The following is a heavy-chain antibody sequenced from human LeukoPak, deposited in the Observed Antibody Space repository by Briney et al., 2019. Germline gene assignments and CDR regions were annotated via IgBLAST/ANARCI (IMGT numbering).Heavy chain of an antibody. Sequence: HPSETLSLICAVYGGSFSNYYWGWIRQSPVKGLEWIGEINDSERIIYNPSLKSRVTISVDMSKNQFSLRLNSVTAADTAIYYCVRRWNYGIYYHIDVWGKGTTVTVSS. D-gene: IGHD1-7*01. CDR3: VRRWNYGIYYHIDV. CDR2: INDSERI. V-gene: IGHV4-34*01. J-gene: IGHJ6*03. CDR1: GGSFSNYY.